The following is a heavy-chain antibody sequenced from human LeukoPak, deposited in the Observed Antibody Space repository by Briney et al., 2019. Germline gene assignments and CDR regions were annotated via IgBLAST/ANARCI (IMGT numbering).Heavy chain of an antibody. Sequence: GGSLRLSCAASGFTVSGNYMSWVRQAPGKGLEWVSVIYSGGSTYYADSVKGRFTISRDNSKNTLYLQMNSLRAEDTAVYYCARVWSGWYEIDYWGQGTLVTVSS. D-gene: IGHD3-3*01. CDR3: ARVWSGWYEIDY. CDR1: GFTVSGNY. V-gene: IGHV3-66*02. CDR2: IYSGGST. J-gene: IGHJ4*02.